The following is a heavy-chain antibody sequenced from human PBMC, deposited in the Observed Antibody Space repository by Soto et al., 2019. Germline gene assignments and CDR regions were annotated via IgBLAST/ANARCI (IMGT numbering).Heavy chain of an antibody. CDR1: GFTFSDYY. J-gene: IGHJ6*02. CDR2: ISSSGSTI. V-gene: IGHV3-11*01. D-gene: IGHD6-6*01. Sequence: LRLSCAASGFTFSDYYMSWIRQAPGKGLEWVSYISSSGSTIYYADSVKGRFTISRDNAKNSLYLQMNSLRAEDTAVYYCARDSRKERIAARPTYGMDVWGQGTTVTVSS. CDR3: ARDSRKERIAARPTYGMDV.